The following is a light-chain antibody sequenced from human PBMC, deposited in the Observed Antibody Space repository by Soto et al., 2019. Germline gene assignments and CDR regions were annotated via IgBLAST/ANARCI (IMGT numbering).Light chain of an antibody. V-gene: IGKV4-1*01. J-gene: IGKJ4*01. CDR3: QQYYSSPLT. CDR1: QSVLYSSSNKNY. Sequence: DIVMTQSPDFLAVSLGERATINCKSSQSVLYSSSNKNYLAWYQQKPGQPPKLLIYWASTRESGVPDRFSGSGSGTDFTLTISSLQDEDVGAYYCQQYYSSPLTLGGGTKVDIK. CDR2: WAS.